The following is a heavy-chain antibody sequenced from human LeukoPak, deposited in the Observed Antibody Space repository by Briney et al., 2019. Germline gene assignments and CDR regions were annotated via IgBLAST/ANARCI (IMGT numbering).Heavy chain of an antibody. D-gene: IGHD3-10*01. CDR3: ARPGITAFDI. CDR1: GFTLSSHN. Sequence: GGSLRLSCVASGFTLSSHNINWVRQALGKGLEWVSHISSSGSITYYGDSVKGRITISRDNAKNSVSLYMNSLRAEVSAVYYCARPGITAFDIWGQGTMVTVSS. V-gene: IGHV3-48*01. J-gene: IGHJ3*02. CDR2: ISSSGSIT.